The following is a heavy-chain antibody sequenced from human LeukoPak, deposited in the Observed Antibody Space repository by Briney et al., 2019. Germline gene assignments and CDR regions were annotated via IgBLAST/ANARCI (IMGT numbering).Heavy chain of an antibody. CDR1: GGSISSGGYS. CDR3: ARWDYGDSNY. J-gene: IGHJ4*02. V-gene: IGHV4-31*03. D-gene: IGHD4-17*01. Sequence: PSETLSLTCTVSGGSISSGGYSWSWIRQHPGKGLEWIGYIYYSGSTYYNPSLKSRVTISVDTSKNQFSLKLSSVTAADTAVHYCARWDYGDSNYWGQGTLVTVSS. CDR2: IYYSGST.